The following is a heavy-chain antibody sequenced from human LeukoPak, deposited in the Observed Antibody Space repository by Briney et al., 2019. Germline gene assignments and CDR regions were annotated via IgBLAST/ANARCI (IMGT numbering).Heavy chain of an antibody. Sequence: GGSLRLSCAASGFTFTSYEMNWVRQAPGKGLEWVSYISSSGSITYYADSVKGRFTISRDNAENSLYLQMNSLRAKDTAVYYCAGVVWGTWAYFDYWAREPWSPSPQ. CDR1: GFTFTSYE. CDR3: AGVVWGTWAYFDY. D-gene: IGHD3-16*01. J-gene: IGHJ4*02. CDR2: ISSSGSIT. V-gene: IGHV3-48*03.